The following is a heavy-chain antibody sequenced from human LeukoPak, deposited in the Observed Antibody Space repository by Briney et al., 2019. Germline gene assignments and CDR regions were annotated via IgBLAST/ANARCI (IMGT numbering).Heavy chain of an antibody. D-gene: IGHD5-18*01. CDR2: ISGSGGSR. V-gene: IGHV3-23*01. Sequence: PGGSLRLSCAASGFTFSSFAMNWVRQAPGKGLEWVSSISGSGGSRHYADAVEGRFTIPRDSSKKMLYLQMNGLRADDTAVYYCAKGALGDTAMAPSDYWGQGTLVSVSS. J-gene: IGHJ4*02. CDR1: GFTFSSFA. CDR3: AKGALGDTAMAPSDY.